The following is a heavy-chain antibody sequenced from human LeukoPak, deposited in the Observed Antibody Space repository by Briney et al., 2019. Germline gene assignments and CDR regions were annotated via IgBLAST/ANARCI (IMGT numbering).Heavy chain of an antibody. V-gene: IGHV1-8*03. CDR1: GYTFTSYD. D-gene: IGHD5-18*01. Sequence: GASVKVSCKASGYTFTSYDINWVRQATGQGLEWMGWMNPNSGNTGYAQKFQGRVTITRNTSISTAYMELSRLRSDDTAVYYCARDQKIWGTAMARNPMYYFDYWGQGTLVTVSS. J-gene: IGHJ4*02. CDR3: ARDQKIWGTAMARNPMYYFDY. CDR2: MNPNSGNT.